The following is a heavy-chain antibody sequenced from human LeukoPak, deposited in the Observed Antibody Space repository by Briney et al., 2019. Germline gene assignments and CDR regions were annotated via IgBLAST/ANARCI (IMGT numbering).Heavy chain of an antibody. V-gene: IGHV3-30-3*01. J-gene: IGHJ4*02. D-gene: IGHD6-19*01. CDR1: GLTFSSYA. Sequence: TGGSLRLSCAASGLTFSSYAMHWVRQAPGKGLEWVAVISYDGSNKYYADSVKGRFTISRDNSKNTLYLQMNSLRAEDTAVYYCAREAFLAVAGYFDYWGQGTLVTVSS. CDR2: ISYDGSNK. CDR3: AREAFLAVAGYFDY.